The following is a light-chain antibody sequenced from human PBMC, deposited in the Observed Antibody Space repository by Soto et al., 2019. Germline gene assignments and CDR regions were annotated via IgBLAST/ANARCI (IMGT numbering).Light chain of an antibody. V-gene: IGLV3-1*01. J-gene: IGLJ1*01. Sequence: SYELTQPPSVSVSPGLTASITCSGDKLRDKLAYWYQQKPGQSPVLVMYQDSKRPSGIPERFSGSNSGNTATLTISGTQSMDEADYYCQAWDSSTAVFGTGTKVTVL. CDR1: KLRDKL. CDR3: QAWDSSTAV. CDR2: QDS.